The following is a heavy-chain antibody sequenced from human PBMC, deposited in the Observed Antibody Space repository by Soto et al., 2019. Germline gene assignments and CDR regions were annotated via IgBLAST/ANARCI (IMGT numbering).Heavy chain of an antibody. J-gene: IGHJ4*02. CDR3: AKDAPYCSGGSCYSVTPFDY. D-gene: IGHD2-15*01. CDR2: ISGSGGST. V-gene: IGHV3-23*01. Sequence: GGSLRLSCAASGFTFSSYAMSWVRQAPGKGLEWVSAISGSGGSTYYADSVKGRFTISRDNSKNTLYLQMNSLRAEDTAVYYYAKDAPYCSGGSCYSVTPFDYWGQGTLVTVSS. CDR1: GFTFSSYA.